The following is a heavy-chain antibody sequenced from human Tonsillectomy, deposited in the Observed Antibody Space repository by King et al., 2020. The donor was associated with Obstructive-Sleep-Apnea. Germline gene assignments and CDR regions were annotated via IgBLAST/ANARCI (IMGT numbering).Heavy chain of an antibody. J-gene: IGHJ4*02. CDR2: IYYSGST. D-gene: IGHD2-21*01. CDR3: ARRVAVKPRYYFDF. V-gene: IGHV4-59*12. CDR1: GDSISTYY. Sequence: VQLQESGPGLVKPSETLSLTCTISGDSISTYYWTWIRQPPGKGLEWIGYIYYSGSTTYNPSLKSRVTMSVDTSKNQFSLMLNSMTAADTAVYYCARRVAVKPRYYFDFWGQGILVTVSA.